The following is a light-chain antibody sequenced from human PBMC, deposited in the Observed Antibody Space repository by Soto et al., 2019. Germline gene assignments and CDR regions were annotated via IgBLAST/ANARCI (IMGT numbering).Light chain of an antibody. J-gene: IGKJ2*01. CDR2: WAS. CDR1: QSVLYSSNNMNY. CDR3: QQYYSTPLT. V-gene: IGKV4-1*01. Sequence: DIVMTQSPDSLAVSLGEWATINCKSSQSVLYSSNNMNYLAWYQQKPAQPPKLLIYWASTRESGVPDRVSGSGSGTDFTLTVSSLQAEDVAVYYCQQYYSTPLTFGQGTKLEIK.